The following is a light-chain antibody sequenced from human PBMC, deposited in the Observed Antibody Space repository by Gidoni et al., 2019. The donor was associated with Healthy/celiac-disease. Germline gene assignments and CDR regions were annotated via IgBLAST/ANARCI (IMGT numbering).Light chain of an antibody. Sequence: AIQMTQSPSSLSASVGDRVTITCRASQGIRNDLGWYQQKPGKAPKLLVFAASTLQSGVPSRFSGSGSGTDFTLTISSLQPEDFATYYCLQDYNYPLTFGGGTKVEIK. V-gene: IGKV1-6*01. CDR3: LQDYNYPLT. CDR2: AAS. J-gene: IGKJ4*01. CDR1: QGIRND.